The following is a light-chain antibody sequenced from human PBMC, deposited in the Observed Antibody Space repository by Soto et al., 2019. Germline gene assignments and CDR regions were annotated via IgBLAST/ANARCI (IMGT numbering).Light chain of an antibody. J-gene: IGKJ4*01. CDR2: DAS. CDR1: QSISSW. CDR3: QQYNTYPLT. V-gene: IGKV1-5*01. Sequence: ESQLTQSPSTLSAYIGERVTITCRASQSISSWLAWYQQKPGKAPKLLIYDASSLESGVPSRFSGSGSGTEFTLTISSLQPDDFATYYCQQYNTYPLTFGGGTKVDIK.